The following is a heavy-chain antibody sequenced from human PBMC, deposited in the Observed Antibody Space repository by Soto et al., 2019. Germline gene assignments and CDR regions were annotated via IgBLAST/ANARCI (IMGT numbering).Heavy chain of an antibody. D-gene: IGHD1-26*01. CDR1: GFTFSNIW. CDR3: VSGTYYYGY. J-gene: IGHJ4*02. V-gene: IGHV3-7*02. CDR2: IKQDGSEK. Sequence: PGGSLKLSCATSGFTFSNIWMSWVRQAPGKGLEWVANIKQDGSEKNYVDSVKGRFTISRDNAKNSLFLQMNSLRAEDTAVYYCVSGTYYYGYWGQGP.